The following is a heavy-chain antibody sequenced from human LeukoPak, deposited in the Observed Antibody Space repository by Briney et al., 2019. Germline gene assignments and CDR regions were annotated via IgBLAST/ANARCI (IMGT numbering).Heavy chain of an antibody. Sequence: GGSLRLSCAASGFTFSSYGMSWVRQAPGKGLEWVSAIGGRDGSTYYADSVKGRFTISRDNSKKTLYVQMNSLRAEDKAVYYCAKGHYYGSGSLDYWGQGTLVTVSS. J-gene: IGHJ4*02. V-gene: IGHV3-23*01. CDR2: IGGRDGST. D-gene: IGHD3-10*01. CDR3: AKGHYYGSGSLDY. CDR1: GFTFSSYG.